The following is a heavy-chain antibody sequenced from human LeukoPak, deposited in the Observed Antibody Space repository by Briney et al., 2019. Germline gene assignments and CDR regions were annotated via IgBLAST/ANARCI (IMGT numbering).Heavy chain of an antibody. J-gene: IGHJ3*02. D-gene: IGHD6-19*01. CDR1: GDSVSSNSAA. Sequence: SQTLSLTCAISGDSVSSNSAAWNWIRQSPSRGLEWLGRTYYRSKWYNDYAVSVKSRITINPDTSKNQFSLQLNSVTPEDMAVYYCARIAVAGTLNAFDIWGQGTMVTVSS. CDR2: TYYRSKWYN. V-gene: IGHV6-1*01. CDR3: ARIAVAGTLNAFDI.